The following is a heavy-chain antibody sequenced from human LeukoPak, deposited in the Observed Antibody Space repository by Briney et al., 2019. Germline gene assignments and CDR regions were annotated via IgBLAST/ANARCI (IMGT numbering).Heavy chain of an antibody. Sequence: SVKVSCKASGGTFSSYAISWVRQAPGQGLEWMGGIIPIFGTANYAQKFQGRVTITADKSTSTAYMELSSLRSEDTAVYYCARSPSGSYYNFDYWGQGTLVTVSS. CDR2: IIPIFGTA. CDR1: GGTFSSYA. J-gene: IGHJ4*02. V-gene: IGHV1-69*06. D-gene: IGHD1-26*01. CDR3: ARSPSGSYYNFDY.